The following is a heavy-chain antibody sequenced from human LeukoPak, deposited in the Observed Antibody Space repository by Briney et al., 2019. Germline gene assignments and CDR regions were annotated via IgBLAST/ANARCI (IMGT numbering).Heavy chain of an antibody. D-gene: IGHD6-19*01. CDR3: TRAVAGHPD. Sequence: SETLSLTCGVSGVPFSNYYWSWVRQSPTQGLEWLGEINHSGYTNYNPSLMSRVSMSIDTSKNQFSLKQTSVTAADAGVYYCTRAVAGHPDWGQGTLVTVSS. CDR2: INHSGYT. V-gene: IGHV4-34*01. CDR1: GVPFSNYY. J-gene: IGHJ4*02.